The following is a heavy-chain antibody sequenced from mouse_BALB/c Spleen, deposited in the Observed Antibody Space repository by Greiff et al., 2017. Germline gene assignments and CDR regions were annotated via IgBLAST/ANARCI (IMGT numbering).Heavy chain of an antibody. CDR3: ASLLFAY. V-gene: IGHV5-4*02. D-gene: IGHD2-10*01. CDR2: ISDGGSYT. J-gene: IGHJ3*01. Sequence: EVQGVESGGGLVKPGGSLKLSCAASGFTFSDYYMYWVRQTPEKRLEWVATISDGGSYTYYPDSVKGRFTISRDNAKNNLYLQMSSLKSEDTAMYYCASLLFAYWGQGTLVTVSA. CDR1: GFTFSDYY.